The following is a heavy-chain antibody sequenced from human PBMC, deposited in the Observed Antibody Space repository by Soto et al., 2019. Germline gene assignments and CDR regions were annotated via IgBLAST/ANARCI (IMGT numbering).Heavy chain of an antibody. J-gene: IGHJ4*02. CDR2: LTPITVGT. Sequence: QVQLVQSGAEEKKPGASVKVSCKPSGYSLTGYYMHLVRQAPGRGLEWMGWLTPITVGTNYTQKFQGRATMSRDTSCGTVYTGLSGLRSDDTAVYFCTRVLDYWVQGTLVTVSA. V-gene: IGHV1-2*02. CDR3: TRVLDY. CDR1: GYSLTGYY.